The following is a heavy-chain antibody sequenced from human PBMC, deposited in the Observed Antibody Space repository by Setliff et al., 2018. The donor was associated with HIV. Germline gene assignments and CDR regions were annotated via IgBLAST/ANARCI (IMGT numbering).Heavy chain of an antibody. CDR1: GGTFSSYA. Sequence: SVKVSCKASGGTFSSYAISWVRQAPGQGLEWMGGIIPIFGTANYAQKFQGRVTITADESTSTAYMELSSLRSEDTAVYYCARGEKRFLEWLPLDYYYYYYMDVWGKGITVTVSS. D-gene: IGHD3-3*01. J-gene: IGHJ6*03. CDR3: ARGEKRFLEWLPLDYYYYYYMDV. CDR2: IIPIFGTA. V-gene: IGHV1-69*13.